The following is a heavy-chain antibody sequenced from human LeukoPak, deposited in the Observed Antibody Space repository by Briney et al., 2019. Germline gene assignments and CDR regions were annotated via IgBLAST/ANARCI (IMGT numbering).Heavy chain of an antibody. CDR1: GFTFSSYG. V-gene: IGHV3-33*06. J-gene: IGHJ4*02. Sequence: GRSLRLSCAASGFTFSSYGMHWVRQAPGKGLEWVAVIWYDGSNRYYADSVKGRFTISRDNSKNTLHLQMNSLRAEDTAVYYCAKDPFHSSSWYYFDYWGQGTLVTVSS. CDR3: AKDPFHSSSWYYFDY. CDR2: IWYDGSNR. D-gene: IGHD6-13*01.